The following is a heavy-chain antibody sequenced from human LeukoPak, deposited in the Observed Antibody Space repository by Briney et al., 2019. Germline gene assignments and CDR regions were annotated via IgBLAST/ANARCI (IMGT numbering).Heavy chain of an antibody. CDR2: IYHSGST. J-gene: IGHJ3*02. CDR1: GGSNSSSNW. Sequence: SETLSLTCAVSGGSNSSSNWWSWVRQPPGKGLEWIGEIYHSGSTNYNPSLKSRVTISVDKSKNQFSLKLSSVTAADTAVYYCARDQGCSGGSCYTPLDAFDIWGQGTMVTVSS. D-gene: IGHD2-15*01. V-gene: IGHV4-4*02. CDR3: ARDQGCSGGSCYTPLDAFDI.